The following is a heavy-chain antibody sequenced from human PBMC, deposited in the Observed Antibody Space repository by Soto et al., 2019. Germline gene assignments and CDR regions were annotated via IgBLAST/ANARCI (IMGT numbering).Heavy chain of an antibody. CDR1: GFTFSTYW. Sequence: GXSLRLSCAASGFTFSTYWIGWVHQAPGKRRARVVNIEVDGSEKYYVDSLKGRLTLSTDNAKNSLYLQMNSLRAEETAVYYCARVRVTTVYWGQGTLVTVSA. V-gene: IGHV3-7*01. D-gene: IGHD4-17*01. CDR2: IEVDGSEK. CDR3: ARVRVTTVY. J-gene: IGHJ4*02.